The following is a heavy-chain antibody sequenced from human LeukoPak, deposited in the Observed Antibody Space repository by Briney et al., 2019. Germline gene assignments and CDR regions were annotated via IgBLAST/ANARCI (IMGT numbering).Heavy chain of an antibody. V-gene: IGHV3-23*01. CDR1: GFTFSNYD. Sequence: GGSLRLSCAASGFTFSNYDMSWVRQAPGKGLEWVSTISGSGGSTYYADSVKGRFTISRDNSRDTLYLQMNSLRAADTAVYSCAKAIGYSYGSYYYMDVWGKGTTATVSS. CDR2: ISGSGGST. J-gene: IGHJ6*03. CDR3: AKAIGYSYGSYYYMDV. D-gene: IGHD5-18*01.